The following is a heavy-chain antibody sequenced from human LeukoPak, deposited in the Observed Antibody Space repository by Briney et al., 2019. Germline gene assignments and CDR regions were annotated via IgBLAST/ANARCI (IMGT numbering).Heavy chain of an antibody. D-gene: IGHD3-10*01. V-gene: IGHV1-18*01. CDR3: ARDLLLWFGESPRFDP. J-gene: IGHJ5*02. CDR1: GYTFTSYG. Sequence: ASVKVSCTASGYTFTSYGISWVRQAPGQGLEWMGWISAYNGNTNYAQKLQGRVTMTTDTSTSTAYMELRSLRSDDTAVYYCARDLLLWFGESPRFDPWGQGTLVTVSS. CDR2: ISAYNGNT.